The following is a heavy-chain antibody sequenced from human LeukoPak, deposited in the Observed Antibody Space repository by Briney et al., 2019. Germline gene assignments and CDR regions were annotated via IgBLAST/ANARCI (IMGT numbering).Heavy chain of an antibody. J-gene: IGHJ4*02. D-gene: IGHD1-14*01. CDR1: GFTFSTYS. Sequence: GGSLRLSCAASGFTFSTYSMNWVRQAPGMGLEWVSYISSSSSTIYYADSVKGRFTIPRDNAKNSLYLQMNSLRDEDSAVYYCARGSGNEIDYWGQGTLVTVSS. V-gene: IGHV3-48*02. CDR3: ARGSGNEIDY. CDR2: ISSSSSTI.